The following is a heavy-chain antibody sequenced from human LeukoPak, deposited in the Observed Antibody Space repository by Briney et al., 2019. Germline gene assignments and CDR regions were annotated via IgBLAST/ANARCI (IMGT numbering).Heavy chain of an antibody. V-gene: IGHV3-21*01. Sequence: GGTLRLSCAASGITFSSYSMNWVRQAPGKGLEWVSSITSSSSYIYYAGSVKGRFTISRDNAKNSLYLQMNSLRAEDTAVYYCARHVVAVGFDYWGQGTLVTVSS. J-gene: IGHJ4*02. D-gene: IGHD3-22*01. CDR3: ARHVVAVGFDY. CDR2: ITSSSSYI. CDR1: GITFSSYS.